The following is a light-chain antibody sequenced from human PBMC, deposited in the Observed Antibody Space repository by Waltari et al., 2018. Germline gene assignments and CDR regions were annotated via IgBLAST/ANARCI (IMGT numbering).Light chain of an antibody. CDR1: QSVSSY. J-gene: IGKJ5*01. V-gene: IGKV3-11*01. CDR3: QQRSNWPIT. Sequence: DTVLTQSPATLCLSPGERATLSCRASQSVSSYLAWYQQKPGQAPRLLIYDASNRATGIPARFSGSGSGTDFTLTISSLEPEDFAVYYCQQRSNWPITFGQGTRLESK. CDR2: DAS.